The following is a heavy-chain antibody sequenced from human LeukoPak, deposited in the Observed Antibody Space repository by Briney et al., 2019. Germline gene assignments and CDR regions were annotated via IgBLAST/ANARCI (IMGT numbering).Heavy chain of an antibody. CDR1: GGSISSGGYY. J-gene: IGHJ4*02. Sequence: PSQTLSLTCTVSGGSISSGGYYWSWIRQHPGKGLEWIGEINHSGSTNYNPSLKSRVTISVDTSKNQFSLKLSSVTAADTAVYYCARGGYSSGGFDYWGQGTLVTVSS. V-gene: IGHV4-31*03. CDR2: INHSGST. D-gene: IGHD6-19*01. CDR3: ARGGYSSGGFDY.